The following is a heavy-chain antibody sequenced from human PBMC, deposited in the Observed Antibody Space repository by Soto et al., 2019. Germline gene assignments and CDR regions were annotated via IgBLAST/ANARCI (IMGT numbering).Heavy chain of an antibody. CDR3: EKQSVGSSWYRDFDS. Sequence: GSLRRSCSASGFTFSDYALSWVRQAPGKGLEWISVISATGGSTYYADSVKGRFTISRDDSNNTVSLQMNTLRAEDSAVYYCEKQSVGSSWYRDFDSWGQGTLVTVYS. D-gene: IGHD6-13*01. V-gene: IGHV3-23*01. CDR1: GFTFSDYA. CDR2: ISATGGST. J-gene: IGHJ4*02.